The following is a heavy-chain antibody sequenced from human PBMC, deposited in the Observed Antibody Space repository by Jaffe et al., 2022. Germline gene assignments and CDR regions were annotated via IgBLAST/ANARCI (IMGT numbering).Heavy chain of an antibody. V-gene: IGHV3-30*02. CDR2: IRYDGSNK. CDR3: AKPFCDGGSCYFWPEFSTRYFDL. CDR1: GFTFSSYG. Sequence: QVQLVESGGGVVQPGGSLRLSCAASGFTFSSYGMHWVRQAPGKGLEWVAFIRYDGSNKYYADSVKGRFTISRDNSKNTLYLQMNSLRAEDTAVYYCAKPFCDGGSCYFWPEFSTRYFDLWGRGTLVTVSS. J-gene: IGHJ2*01. D-gene: IGHD2-15*01.